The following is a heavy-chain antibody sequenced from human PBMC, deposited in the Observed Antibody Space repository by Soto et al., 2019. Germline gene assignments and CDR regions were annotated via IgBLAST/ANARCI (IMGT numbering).Heavy chain of an antibody. J-gene: IGHJ5*02. Sequence: SETLSLPCTVSGGSISSGGYYWSWIRQHPGTGLEWIGHISYSGSTYYNTSLKSRVTISVDTSRNQFSLKMTSLTAADTAVYYCAKGGPSSQWFDPWGLGTLVTVSS. CDR2: ISYSGST. CDR1: GGSISSGGYY. V-gene: IGHV4-31*03. D-gene: IGHD6-13*01. CDR3: AKGGPSSQWFDP.